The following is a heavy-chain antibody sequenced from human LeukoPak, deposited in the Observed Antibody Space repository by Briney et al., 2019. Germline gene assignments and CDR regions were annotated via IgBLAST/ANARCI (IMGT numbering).Heavy chain of an antibody. V-gene: IGHV3-23*01. CDR3: AKGILYNWFDP. CDR1: GFTFSSYA. CDR2: ISGGGDST. Sequence: GGSLRLSCAASGFTFSSYAMSWVRQAPGKGLEWVSTISGGGDSTYYVDSVKGRFTISRDNSKNTLYLQMNSLRAEDTAVYYCAKGILYNWFDPWGQGTLVTVSS. J-gene: IGHJ5*02.